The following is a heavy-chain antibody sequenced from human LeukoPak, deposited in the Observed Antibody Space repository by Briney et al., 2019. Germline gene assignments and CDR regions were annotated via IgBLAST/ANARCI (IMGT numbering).Heavy chain of an antibody. CDR2: INQDGSGK. CDR1: EFTFSGYW. J-gene: IGHJ4*02. D-gene: IGHD6-13*01. CDR3: ATDAFVGAADY. Sequence: GGSLRLSCAASEFTFSGYWMNWVRQAPGKGPEWVANINQDGSGKHYVDSVKGRFTISRDNAKNSLFLQMNSLRVEDTAVFYCATDAFVGAADYWGPGTLVTVSS. V-gene: IGHV3-7*01.